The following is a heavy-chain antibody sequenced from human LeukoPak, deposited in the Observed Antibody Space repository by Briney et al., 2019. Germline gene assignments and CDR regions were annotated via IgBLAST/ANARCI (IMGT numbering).Heavy chain of an antibody. Sequence: GRSLRLSCAASGFTFSSYAMHWVRQAPGKGLEWVAVISYDGSNKYYADSVKGRFTISRDNSKNTLYLQMNSLRAEDTAVYYCCSGWYYYYYGMDVWGQGTTVTVSS. V-gene: IGHV3-30-3*01. CDR1: GFTFSSYA. CDR3: CSGWYYYYYGMDV. CDR2: ISYDGSNK. J-gene: IGHJ6*02. D-gene: IGHD6-19*01.